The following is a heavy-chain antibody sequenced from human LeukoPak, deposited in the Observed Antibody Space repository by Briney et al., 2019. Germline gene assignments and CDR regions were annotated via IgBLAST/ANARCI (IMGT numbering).Heavy chain of an antibody. CDR1: GFTFSSYR. J-gene: IGHJ5*02. Sequence: QPGGSLRLSCAASGFTFSSYRMHWVRQAPGKGLVWVSRINSDGSSTSYADSVKGRFTISRDNAKNTLYLQMNSLRAEDTAVYYCARDDAGYSYDPRGWFDPWGQGTLVTVSS. V-gene: IGHV3-74*01. CDR3: ARDDAGYSYDPRGWFDP. D-gene: IGHD5-18*01. CDR2: INSDGSST.